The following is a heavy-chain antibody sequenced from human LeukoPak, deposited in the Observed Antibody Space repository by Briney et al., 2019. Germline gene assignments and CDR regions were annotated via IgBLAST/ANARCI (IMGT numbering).Heavy chain of an antibody. J-gene: IGHJ1*01. V-gene: IGHV1-18*01. CDR2: ISAYNGNT. D-gene: IGHD6-13*01. CDR3: ARVRAAAGLFQH. CDR1: GYTFTSYG. Sequence: ASVKVSCRASGYTFTSYGISWVRQAPGQGLEWMGWISAYNGNTNYAQKLQGRVTMTTDTSTSTAYMELRSLRSDDTAVYYCARVRAAAGLFQHWGQGTLVTVSS.